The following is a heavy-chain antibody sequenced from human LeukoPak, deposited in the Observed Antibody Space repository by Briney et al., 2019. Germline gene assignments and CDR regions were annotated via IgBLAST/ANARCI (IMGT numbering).Heavy chain of an antibody. J-gene: IGHJ3*02. V-gene: IGHV1-18*01. Sequence: ASVKVSCKASGYTFTSYGISWVRQAPGQGLEWMGWISAYNGNTNYAQKLQGRVTMTTDTSTSTAYMELRSLRSDDTAVYYCARSEGSSPWVKNAFDIWGQGTMVTVSS. CDR3: ARSEGSSPWVKNAFDI. CDR1: GYTFTSYG. D-gene: IGHD6-13*01. CDR2: ISAYNGNT.